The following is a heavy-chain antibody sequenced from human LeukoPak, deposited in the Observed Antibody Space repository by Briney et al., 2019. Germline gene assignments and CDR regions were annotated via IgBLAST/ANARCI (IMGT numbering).Heavy chain of an antibody. V-gene: IGHV3-23*01. Sequence: QSGGSLRLSCAASGFTFSSYAMSWVRQAPGKGLEWVSAISGSGGSTYYADSVKGRFTISRDNSKNTLYLQMNSLRAEDTAVYYCARDRGGDYGDYLFDYWGQGTLVTVSS. J-gene: IGHJ4*02. D-gene: IGHD4-17*01. CDR2: ISGSGGST. CDR3: ARDRGGDYGDYLFDY. CDR1: GFTFSSYA.